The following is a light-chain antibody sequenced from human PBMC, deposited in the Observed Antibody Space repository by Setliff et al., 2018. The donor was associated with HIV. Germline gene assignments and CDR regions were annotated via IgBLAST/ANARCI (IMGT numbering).Light chain of an antibody. J-gene: IGLJ1*01. CDR3: SSYTSTNPCV. CDR1: SSDVGSYNR. Sequence: QSALTQPPSVSGSPRQSVTISCTGTSSDVGSYNRVSWYQQSPGTAPKLMIYEVNYRPSGVPDRFSGSKSGNTASLTISGLQAEDEASYYCSSYTSTNPCVFGTETKVTVL. V-gene: IGLV2-18*02. CDR2: EVN.